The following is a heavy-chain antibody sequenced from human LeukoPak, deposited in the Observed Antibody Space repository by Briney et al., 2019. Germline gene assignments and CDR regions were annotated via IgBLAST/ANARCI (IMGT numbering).Heavy chain of an antibody. J-gene: IGHJ5*02. D-gene: IGHD4-17*01. CDR1: GFTFSSYA. CDR3: ARTSTVTTRLQFGP. Sequence: GGSLRLSCAASGFTFSSYAMSWVRQAPGKGLEWVSAISGSGGSTYYADSVKGRFTISRDNSKNTLYLQMNSLRAEDTAVYYCARTSTVTTRLQFGPWGQGTLVTVSS. V-gene: IGHV3-23*01. CDR2: ISGSGGST.